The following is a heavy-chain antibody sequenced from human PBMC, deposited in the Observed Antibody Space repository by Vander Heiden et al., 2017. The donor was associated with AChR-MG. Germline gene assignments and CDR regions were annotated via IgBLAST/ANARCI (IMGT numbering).Heavy chain of an antibody. CDR1: GFMFGNYV. V-gene: IGHV3-23*01. J-gene: IGHJ4*02. Sequence: EVQLLESGGCLVQPGESLRLSCAASGFMFGNYVMNWVRQAPGKGLEWVSTVSNDGLGTYYADSVKGRFTISRDNSKNTLYLQMNSLKVDDTAVYYCARVERFESWGQGTLVTVSS. CDR2: VSNDGLGT. D-gene: IGHD1-1*01. CDR3: ARVERFES.